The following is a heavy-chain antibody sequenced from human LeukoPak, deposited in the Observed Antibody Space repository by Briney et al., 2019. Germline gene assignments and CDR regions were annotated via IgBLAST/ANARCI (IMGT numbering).Heavy chain of an antibody. CDR1: GGSFSGYY. V-gene: IGHV4-34*01. Sequence: SETLSLTCAVYGGSFSGYYWSWIRQPPGKGLEWIGEINHSGSTYYNPSLKSRVTISVDTSKNQFSLKLSSVTAADTAVYYCARVSYGGNSLDYWGQGTLVNVSS. CDR3: ARVSYGGNSLDY. J-gene: IGHJ4*02. CDR2: INHSGST. D-gene: IGHD4-23*01.